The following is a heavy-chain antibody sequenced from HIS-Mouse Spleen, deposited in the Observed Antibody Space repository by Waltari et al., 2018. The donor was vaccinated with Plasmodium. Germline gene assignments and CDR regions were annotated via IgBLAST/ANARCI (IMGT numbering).Heavy chain of an antibody. J-gene: IGHJ6*02. CDR1: GFTFSSYW. D-gene: IGHD6-6*01. CDR3: ARDTPSSRGSSSFYYYYGMDV. Sequence: EVQLVESGGGLVQPGGSLRLSCAASGFTFSSYWMSWVRQAPGKGLEWVANIKQDGREKYYVDSVKGRFTISRDNAKNSLYLQMNSLRAEDTAVYYCARDTPSSRGSSSFYYYYGMDVWGQGTTVTVSS. CDR2: IKQDGREK. V-gene: IGHV3-7*01.